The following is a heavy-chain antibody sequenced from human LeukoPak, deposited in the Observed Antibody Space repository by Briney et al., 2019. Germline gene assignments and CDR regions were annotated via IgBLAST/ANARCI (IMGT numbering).Heavy chain of an antibody. CDR3: AKSYYYGSGSYYDFDY. Sequence: GGSLRLSCAASGFTFDDYAMHWVRQAPGKGLEWVSGISWNSGSIGYADSVKGRFTISRDNAKNSLYLQMNSLRAEDTALYYCAKSYYYGSGSYYDFDYWGQGILVTVSS. CDR2: ISWNSGSI. D-gene: IGHD3-10*01. CDR1: GFTFDDYA. J-gene: IGHJ4*02. V-gene: IGHV3-9*01.